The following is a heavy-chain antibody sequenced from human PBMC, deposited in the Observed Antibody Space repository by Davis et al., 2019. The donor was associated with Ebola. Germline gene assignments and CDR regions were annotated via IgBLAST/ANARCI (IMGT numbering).Heavy chain of an antibody. J-gene: IGHJ4*02. CDR3: ARDSSYDSSGYYDY. D-gene: IGHD3-22*01. CDR2: INHSGST. CDR1: GGSFSGYY. Sequence: MPGGSLRLSCAVYGGSFSGYYWSWIRQPPGKGLEWVGEINHSGSTNYNPSLKSRVTISVDTSKNQFSLKLSSVTAADTAVYYCARDSSYDSSGYYDYWGQGTLVTVSS. V-gene: IGHV4-34*01.